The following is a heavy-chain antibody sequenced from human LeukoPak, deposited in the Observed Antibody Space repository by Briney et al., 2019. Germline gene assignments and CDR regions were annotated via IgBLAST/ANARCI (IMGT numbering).Heavy chain of an antibody. V-gene: IGHV1-69*02. CDR3: ATYCSSTSCYDY. Sequence: SVKVSCKASGGTFSSYTISWVRQAPGQGLEWMGRIIPILGIANYAQKFQGRVTITADKSTSTAYMELSSLRSEDTAVYYCATYCSSTSCYDYWGQGTLVAVSS. D-gene: IGHD2-2*01. J-gene: IGHJ4*02. CDR2: IIPILGIA. CDR1: GGTFSSYT.